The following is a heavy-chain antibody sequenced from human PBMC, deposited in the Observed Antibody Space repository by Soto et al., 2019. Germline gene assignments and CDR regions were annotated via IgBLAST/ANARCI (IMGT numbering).Heavy chain of an antibody. CDR3: ARGPSCGGDCYLFDY. CDR2: INPSGGRT. CDR1: GYTFTSYY. Sequence: QVLLVQSGAEVTRPGASVKVSCKASGYTFTSYYMHWVRQAPGQGLEWIAMINPSGGRTKYAQIFQGRVTLTRDTSTGTVDMELSSLTSEDTAIYYCARGPSCGGDCYLFDYWGQGTQVTVSS. D-gene: IGHD2-21*02. J-gene: IGHJ4*02. V-gene: IGHV1-46*01.